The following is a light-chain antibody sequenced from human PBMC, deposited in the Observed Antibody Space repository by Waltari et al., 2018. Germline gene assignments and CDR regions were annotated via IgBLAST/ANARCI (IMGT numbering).Light chain of an antibody. Sequence: GDRVVITCRASQDIGLHLAWYQQKPGKVPKALIYAASTLHSGVPSRFSGSGSGTYFTLTISSLQPEDFGTYYCQKYNDVPQPFGGGTRVEI. CDR3: QKYNDVPQP. CDR2: AAS. CDR1: QDIGLH. V-gene: IGKV1-27*01. J-gene: IGKJ4*02.